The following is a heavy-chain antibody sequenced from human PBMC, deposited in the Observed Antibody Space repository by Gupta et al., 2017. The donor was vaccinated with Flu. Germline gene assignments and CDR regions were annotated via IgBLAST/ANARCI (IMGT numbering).Heavy chain of an antibody. J-gene: IGHJ6*03. Sequence: GFSFSRYGIYWVRQAPGKGLEWVAGISYDGSNKYNEDSVKGRFSISRDNPKNTVYLQMNSLRAEDTAVYYCAKQTIPYYVRDGVDVWGKGTTVTVSS. D-gene: IGHD3-16*01. V-gene: IGHV3-30*18. CDR2: ISYDGSNK. CDR1: GFSFSRYG. CDR3: AKQTIPYYVRDGVDV.